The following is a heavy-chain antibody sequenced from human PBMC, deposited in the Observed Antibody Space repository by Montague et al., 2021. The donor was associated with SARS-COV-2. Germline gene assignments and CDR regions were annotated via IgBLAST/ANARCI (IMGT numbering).Heavy chain of an antibody. D-gene: IGHD3-22*01. J-gene: IGHJ4*02. Sequence: SLRLSCAASGFTFSSYAMRWLRQAPGKGLEWVSAISGSGGSTYYADSVKGRFTISRDNSKNTLYLQMNSLRAEDTAVYYCRVGNYYDSISDYWGQGTLVTVSS. CDR3: RVGNYYDSISDY. V-gene: IGHV3-23*01. CDR2: ISGSGGST. CDR1: GFTFSSYA.